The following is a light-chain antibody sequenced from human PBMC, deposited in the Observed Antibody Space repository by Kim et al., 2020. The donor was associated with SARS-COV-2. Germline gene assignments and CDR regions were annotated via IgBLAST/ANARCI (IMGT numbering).Light chain of an antibody. Sequence: ASVGDRVNITCRASQSLRSELNWYQQKPGKAPKLRMYEASRLKSGVPSRFSGRGSGTDLTLTISSRQTEEFATYYCQQSYRNPITFGGGTKVDIK. V-gene: IGKV1-39*01. CDR2: EAS. CDR3: QQSYRNPIT. CDR1: QSLRSE. J-gene: IGKJ4*01.